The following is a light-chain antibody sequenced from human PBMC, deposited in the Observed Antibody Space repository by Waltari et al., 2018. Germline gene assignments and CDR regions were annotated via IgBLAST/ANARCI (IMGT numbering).Light chain of an antibody. J-gene: IGLJ2*01. Sequence: QSALTQPASVSGSPGQSITISCTGTSSDVGGYNYVSWYQQHPGKAPKLMIYDVSKRPSWVSNRFSGSTSGNTASLAISGLQAEDEADYYCSSYTSSSTFDVGFGGGTKLTVL. CDR2: DVS. CDR1: SSDVGGYNY. V-gene: IGLV2-14*01. CDR3: SSYTSSSTFDVG.